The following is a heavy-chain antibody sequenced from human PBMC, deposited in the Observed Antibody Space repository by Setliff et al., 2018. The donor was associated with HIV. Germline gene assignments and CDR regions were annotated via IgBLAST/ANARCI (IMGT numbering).Heavy chain of an antibody. D-gene: IGHD3-22*01. CDR3: ARGRVYKGYYDSSSSWGRYYYYHMDV. Sequence: SETLSLTCTVSGASITSHYWSWIRQSPGRELEWIGYIYYSGSTNYNPSLKSRVTISVDTSKNQFSLKLSSVTAADTAVFYCARGRVYKGYYDSSSSWGRYYYYHMDVWGQGTTVTVSS. J-gene: IGHJ6*03. CDR1: GASITSHY. V-gene: IGHV4-59*11. CDR2: IYYSGST.